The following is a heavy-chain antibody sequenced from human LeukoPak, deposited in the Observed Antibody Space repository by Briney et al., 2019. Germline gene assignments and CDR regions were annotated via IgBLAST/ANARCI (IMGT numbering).Heavy chain of an antibody. Sequence: GASVKVSCKASGYTFTGYYMHWVRQAPGQGLEWMGRINPNSGGTNYAQKFQGRVTMTRDTSISTAYMELSRLRSDDTAVYYCARENSYGPNWFDPWGQGTLATVSS. CDR3: ARENSYGPNWFDP. D-gene: IGHD5-18*01. J-gene: IGHJ5*02. CDR1: GYTFTGYY. CDR2: INPNSGGT. V-gene: IGHV1-2*06.